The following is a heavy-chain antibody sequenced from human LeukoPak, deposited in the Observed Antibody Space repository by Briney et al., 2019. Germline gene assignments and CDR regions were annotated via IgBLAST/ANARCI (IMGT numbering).Heavy chain of an antibody. D-gene: IGHD6-13*01. Sequence: SETLSLTCAVYGGSFSGYYWSWIRQPPGKGLEWIGEINHSGSTNYNPSLKSRVTISVDTSKNQFSLKLSSVTAADTAVYYCARGRGSSSWYGYRGQGTLVTVSS. CDR2: INHSGST. V-gene: IGHV4-34*01. J-gene: IGHJ4*02. CDR1: GGSFSGYY. CDR3: ARGRGSSSWYGY.